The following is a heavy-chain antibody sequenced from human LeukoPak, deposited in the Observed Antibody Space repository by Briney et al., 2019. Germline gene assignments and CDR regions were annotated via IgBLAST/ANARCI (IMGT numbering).Heavy chain of an antibody. Sequence: SVKVSCKASGGTFSSYAISWVRQAPGQGLEWMGRIIPILGIANYAQKFQGRDTITADKSTSTAYMELSSLRSEDTAVYYCAAEYCSGGSCYDGFDPWGQGTLVTVSS. CDR1: GGTFSSYA. V-gene: IGHV1-69*04. CDR3: AAEYCSGGSCYDGFDP. J-gene: IGHJ5*02. CDR2: IIPILGIA. D-gene: IGHD2-15*01.